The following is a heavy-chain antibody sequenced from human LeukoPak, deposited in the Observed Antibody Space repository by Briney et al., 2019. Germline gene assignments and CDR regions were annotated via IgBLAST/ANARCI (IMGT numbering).Heavy chain of an antibody. CDR2: INPNSGGT. CDR1: AYTFTGYY. Sequence: ASVKVSCKASAYTFTGYYMHWVRQAPGQGLEWMGWINPNSGGTNYAQKFQGRVTMTRDTSISTAYMELSRLRSDDTAVYYCARVRYTVLRPDYWGQGTLVTVSS. V-gene: IGHV1-2*02. J-gene: IGHJ4*02. CDR3: ARVRYTVLRPDY. D-gene: IGHD3-3*01.